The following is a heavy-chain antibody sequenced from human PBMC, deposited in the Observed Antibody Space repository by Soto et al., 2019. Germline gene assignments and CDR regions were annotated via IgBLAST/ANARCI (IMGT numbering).Heavy chain of an antibody. Sequence: ASVKVSCKASGYTFTGYYMHLVRQAPGQGPEWMGWINPNSGGTNYAQKFQGWVTMTRDTSISTAYMELSRLRSDDTAVYYCARGMRYSSGWYVYWGQGTLVTVSS. V-gene: IGHV1-2*04. D-gene: IGHD6-19*01. CDR2: INPNSGGT. J-gene: IGHJ4*02. CDR3: ARGMRYSSGWYVY. CDR1: GYTFTGYY.